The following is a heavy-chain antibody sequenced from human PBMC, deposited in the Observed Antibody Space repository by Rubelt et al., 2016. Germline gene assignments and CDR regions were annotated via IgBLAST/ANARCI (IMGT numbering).Heavy chain of an antibody. CDR1: GYSISSDSY. CDR2: MYPSGTT. CDR3: ARDTKYGDYYFDL. V-gene: IGHV4-38-2*02. Sequence: QEQLQESGPGLVKPSETLSLTCIVSGYSISSDSYWGWIRQSPGKGLEWIGRMYPSGTTYCNPSLKSRVTISVDTSKNQSSRKLSSWTAADTAVYYCARDTKYGDYYFDLWGQGTLVTVSS. D-gene: IGHD2-21*02. J-gene: IGHJ4*02.